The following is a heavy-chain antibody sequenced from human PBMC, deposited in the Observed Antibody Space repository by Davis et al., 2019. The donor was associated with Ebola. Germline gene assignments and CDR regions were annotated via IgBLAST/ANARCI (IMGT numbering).Heavy chain of an antibody. V-gene: IGHV3-11*04. CDR3: ATGEGYCISTSCEGGFDY. CDR1: GFTFSDYY. Sequence: GESLKISCAASGFTFSDYYMSWIRQAPGKGLEWVSYISSSGSTIYYADSVKGRFTISRDNAKNSLYLQMNSLRDEDTAVYYCATGEGYCISTSCEGGFDYWGQGTLVTVSS. D-gene: IGHD2-2*01. J-gene: IGHJ4*02. CDR2: ISSSGSTI.